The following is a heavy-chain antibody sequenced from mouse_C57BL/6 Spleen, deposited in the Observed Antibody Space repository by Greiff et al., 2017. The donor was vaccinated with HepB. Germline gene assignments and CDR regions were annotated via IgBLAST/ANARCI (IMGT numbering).Heavy chain of an antibody. CDR1: GYTFTSYT. J-gene: IGHJ4*01. Sequence: VQLQQSGAELARPGASVKMSCKASGYTFTSYTMHWVKQRPGQGLEWIGYINPSSGYTKYNQKFKDKATLTADKSSSTAYMQLSSLTSEDSAVYYCAREGSGPHYYAMDYWGQGTSVTVSS. CDR2: INPSSGYT. D-gene: IGHD3-2*02. CDR3: AREGSGPHYYAMDY. V-gene: IGHV1-4*01.